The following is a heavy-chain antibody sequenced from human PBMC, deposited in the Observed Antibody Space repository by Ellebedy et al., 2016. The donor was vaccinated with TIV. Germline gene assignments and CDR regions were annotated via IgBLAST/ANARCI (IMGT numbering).Heavy chain of an antibody. CDR1: GFTFSGYW. V-gene: IGHV3-23*01. Sequence: GESLKISCEASGFTFSGYWMAWVRQAPGKGLEGVSAVSNSGDSTYYADSVKGRFTISRDNSKNTLYLQMSSLRAEDTAVYYCSFKGVATRVYWGQGTLVTVSS. D-gene: IGHD4-23*01. CDR2: VSNSGDST. J-gene: IGHJ4*02. CDR3: SFKGVATRVY.